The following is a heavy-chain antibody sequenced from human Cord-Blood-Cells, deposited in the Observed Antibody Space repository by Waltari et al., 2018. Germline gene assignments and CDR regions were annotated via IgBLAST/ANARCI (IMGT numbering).Heavy chain of an antibody. J-gene: IGHJ4*02. CDR1: GFTFSSSA. Sequence: EVQLLESGGGLVQPGGSLRLSCAASGFTFSSSAMSWVRQAPGKGREWVSAIGGRGGSKYYADSGEGRFAISRDNSKNTLYLQMNSLRAEDTAVYYCAKAGREVYSSSSFDYWGQGTLVTVSS. D-gene: IGHD6-6*01. CDR3: AKAGREVYSSSSFDY. V-gene: IGHV3-23*01. CDR2: IGGRGGSK.